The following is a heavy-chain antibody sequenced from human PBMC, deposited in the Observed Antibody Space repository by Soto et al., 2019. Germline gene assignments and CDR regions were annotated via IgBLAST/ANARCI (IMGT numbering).Heavy chain of an antibody. J-gene: IGHJ6*02. CDR1: GGTISSYY. CDR3: AREDGNSYYYYYYGMDV. V-gene: IGHV4-59*01. Sequence: SETLSLTCTVSGGTISSYYWSWIRQPPGKGLEWIGYIYYSGSTNYNPSLKSRVTISVDTSKNQFSLKLSSVTAADTAVYYCAREDGNSYYYYYYGMDVCGQGTTVTVSS. D-gene: IGHD4-17*01. CDR2: IYYSGST.